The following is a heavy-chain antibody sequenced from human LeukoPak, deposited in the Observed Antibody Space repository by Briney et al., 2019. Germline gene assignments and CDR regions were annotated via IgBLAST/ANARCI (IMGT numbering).Heavy chain of an antibody. J-gene: IGHJ4*02. CDR3: AKDVYDDYGGLDY. CDR1: GLPFSTYA. D-gene: IGHD4-23*01. V-gene: IGHV3-23*01. CDR2: IRGSAGTT. Sequence: QPGGSLRLSCAASGLPFSTYATSCVRQAPGKGLEWVSTIRGSAGTTYYADSVKGRFAISRDNSKNTLYLQMNSLRAEDTAVYYCAKDVYDDYGGLDYWGQGTLVTVSS.